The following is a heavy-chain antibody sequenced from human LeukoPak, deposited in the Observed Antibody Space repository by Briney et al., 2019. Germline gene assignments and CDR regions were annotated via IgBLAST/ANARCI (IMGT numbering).Heavy chain of an antibody. D-gene: IGHD3-9*01. CDR2: ISSSGSTI. Sequence: GGSLRLSCAASGFTFSSYEMNWVRQAPGKGLEWVSYISSSGSTIYYADSVKGRFTISRDNSKNTLYLQMNSLRAEDTAVYYCAREDILTGYSNFDYWGQGTMVTVSS. J-gene: IGHJ4*03. CDR1: GFTFSSYE. CDR3: AREDILTGYSNFDY. V-gene: IGHV3-48*03.